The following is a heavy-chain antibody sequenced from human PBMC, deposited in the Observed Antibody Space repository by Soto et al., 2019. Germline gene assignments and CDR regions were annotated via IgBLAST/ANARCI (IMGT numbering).Heavy chain of an antibody. J-gene: IGHJ6*02. D-gene: IGHD3-10*01. V-gene: IGHV1-18*01. Sequence: ASVKVSCKASGYTFTSYGISWVRQAPGQGLEWMGWISAYNGNTNYAQKLQGRVTMTTDTSTSTAYMELRSLRSADTAVYYCASNYLYYYGSGNTNYYGMDVWGQGTTVTVSS. CDR2: ISAYNGNT. CDR1: GYTFTSYG. CDR3: ASNYLYYYGSGNTNYYGMDV.